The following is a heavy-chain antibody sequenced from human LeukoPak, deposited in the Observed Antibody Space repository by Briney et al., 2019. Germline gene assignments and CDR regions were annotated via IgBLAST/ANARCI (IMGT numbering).Heavy chain of an antibody. V-gene: IGHV5-51*01. CDR1: GYRFTSYW. D-gene: IGHD3-22*01. CDR2: IYPGDSDT. Sequence: PGGSLRLSCKGSGYRFTSYWIGWVRQMPGKSLEWRGIIYPGDSDTRYSPSFQGQVTISADKSISTAYLQWSSLKASDTAMYYCARHDTYYYDSSGFTPQVYWGQGTLVTVSS. CDR3: ARHDTYYYDSSGFTPQVY. J-gene: IGHJ4*02.